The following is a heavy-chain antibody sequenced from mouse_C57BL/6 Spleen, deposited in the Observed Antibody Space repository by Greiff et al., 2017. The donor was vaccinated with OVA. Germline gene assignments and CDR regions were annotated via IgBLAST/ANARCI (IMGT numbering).Heavy chain of an antibody. J-gene: IGHJ2*01. V-gene: IGHV1-19*01. CDR2: INPYNGGT. D-gene: IGHD1-1*01. Sequence: VQLQQSGPVLVKPGASVKMSCKASGYTFTDYYMNWVKQSHGKSLEWIGVINPYNGGTSYNQKFKGKATLTVDKSSSTAYMELNSLTSEDSAVYYCARGVTTVVAPFDDWGQGTTLTVSS. CDR3: ARGVTTVVAPFDD. CDR1: GYTFTDYY.